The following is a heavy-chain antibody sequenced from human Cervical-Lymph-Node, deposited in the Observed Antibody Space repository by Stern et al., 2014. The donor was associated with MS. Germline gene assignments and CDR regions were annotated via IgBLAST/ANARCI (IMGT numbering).Heavy chain of an antibody. CDR2: IYLDGAN. V-gene: IGHV2-5*02. Sequence: QVTLKESGPTLVKPTQTLTLTCTFSGFSLISSGVGVTWIRQSPGKALEWLGIIYLDGANRYRPSLQSRLTITKDTSKNQVVLTMTNMDPVDTATYYCAHREGGKYYHDSSTFFSNPVYYYYSMDVWGQGTTVTVSS. J-gene: IGHJ6*02. CDR1: GFSLISSGVG. CDR3: AHREGGKYYHDSSTFFSNPVYYYYSMDV. D-gene: IGHD3-22*01.